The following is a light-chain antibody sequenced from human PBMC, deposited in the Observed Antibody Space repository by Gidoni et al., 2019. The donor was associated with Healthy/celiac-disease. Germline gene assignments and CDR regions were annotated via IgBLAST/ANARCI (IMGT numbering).Light chain of an antibody. V-gene: IGKV2-30*01. Sequence: DVVMTQSPLSLPVTLGQPASISCRSSQSLVYIDGQTYLNWFQQRPGQSPRRLIYKVSNRDSGVPDRVSGSGSGTDFTLKISRVEAEDVGVYYCMQGTHWPLTFGGGTKVEIK. CDR3: MQGTHWPLT. CDR2: KVS. CDR1: QSLVYIDGQTY. J-gene: IGKJ4*01.